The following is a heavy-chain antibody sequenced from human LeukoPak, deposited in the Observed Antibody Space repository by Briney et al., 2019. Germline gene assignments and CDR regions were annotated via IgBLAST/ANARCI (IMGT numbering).Heavy chain of an antibody. CDR3: ARISGVVPAAIGSYGMDV. Sequence: SVKVSCKASGGTFSSYAISWVRQAPGQGLEWMGGIIPIFGTANYAQKFQGRVTITADESTSTAYMELSSLRSEDTAVYYCARISGVVPAAIGSYGMDVWGQGTTVTVSS. D-gene: IGHD2-2*01. CDR1: GGTFSSYA. V-gene: IGHV1-69*13. J-gene: IGHJ6*02. CDR2: IIPIFGTA.